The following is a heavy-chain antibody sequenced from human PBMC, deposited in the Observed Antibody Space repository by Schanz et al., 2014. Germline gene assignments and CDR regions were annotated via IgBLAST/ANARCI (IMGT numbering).Heavy chain of an antibody. J-gene: IGHJ4*02. D-gene: IGHD3-10*01. V-gene: IGHV4-61*02. CDR2: IYISGST. CDR1: GGSISSGVHY. CDR3: ARGGYGSGSYREFDY. Sequence: QVLLQESGPVLVKPSETLSLTCTVSGGSISSGVHYWSWVRQPAGRGLEWIGRIYISGSTRFNPSLKSRGSMTQDTPKNQVPRTLSSVTAADTAVYYCARGGYGSGSYREFDYWGQGTLVTVSS.